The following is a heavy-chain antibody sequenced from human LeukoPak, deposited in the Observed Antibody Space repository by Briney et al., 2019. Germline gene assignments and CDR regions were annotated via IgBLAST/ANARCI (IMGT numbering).Heavy chain of an antibody. CDR1: GFTFSSYS. V-gene: IGHV3-21*01. Sequence: PGGSLRLSCAASGFTFSSYSMNWVRQAPGKGLEWVSSISSGSSYIYYADSVKGRFTISRDNAKNSLYLQMNSLRAEDTAVYYCARDKDYGDKRLLDYWGQGTLVTVSS. CDR3: ARDKDYGDKRLLDY. CDR2: ISSGSSYI. D-gene: IGHD4-23*01. J-gene: IGHJ4*02.